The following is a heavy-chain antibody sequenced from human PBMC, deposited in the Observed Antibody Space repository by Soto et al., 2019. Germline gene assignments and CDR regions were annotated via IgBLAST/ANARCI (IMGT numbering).Heavy chain of an antibody. J-gene: IGHJ6*03. CDR1: GFTLSTYW. CDR3: ARVAVAGGSYYYYYMDV. V-gene: IGHV3-7*01. CDR2: IRQDGSEK. D-gene: IGHD6-13*01. Sequence: EVQLVESGGGLVQPGGSLRLSCAASGFTLSTYWMTWARQAPGKGLEWVANIRQDGSEKYYVDSAKGRFTISRDNAKNSLYLQMNSLRAEDTAVYYCARVAVAGGSYYYYYMDVWGKGTTVTVSS.